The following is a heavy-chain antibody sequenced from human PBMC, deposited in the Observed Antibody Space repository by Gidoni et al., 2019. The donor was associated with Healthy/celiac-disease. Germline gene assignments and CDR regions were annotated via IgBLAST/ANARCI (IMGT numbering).Heavy chain of an antibody. J-gene: IGHJ5*02. CDR3: ARLPPTGWFDP. CDR1: GGSISSSSYY. D-gene: IGHD4-17*01. CDR2: IYYSGST. Sequence: QLQLQESGPGLVMPSETLSLTCTVSGGSISSSSYYWGWIRPPPGKGLDGIGSIYYSGSTYYNPSLKSRVTISVDTSKNKFSLKLSSVTAADTAVYCCARLPPTGWFDPWGQGTLVTVSS. V-gene: IGHV4-39*01.